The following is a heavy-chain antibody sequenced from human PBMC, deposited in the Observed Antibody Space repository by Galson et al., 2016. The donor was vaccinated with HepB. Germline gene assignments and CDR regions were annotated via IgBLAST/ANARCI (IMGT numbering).Heavy chain of an antibody. Sequence: SLRLSCAASGFTFSRYGMHWVRQALGKGLEWVTFISYDGSNKYYADSVKGRFTISRDNSKNTLYLQMNSLRAEDTAVYYCAKDPYYYGSGSYLYFHYWGQGTLVTVSS. CDR2: ISYDGSNK. V-gene: IGHV3-30*18. CDR1: GFTFSRYG. D-gene: IGHD3-10*01. J-gene: IGHJ4*02. CDR3: AKDPYYYGSGSYLYFHY.